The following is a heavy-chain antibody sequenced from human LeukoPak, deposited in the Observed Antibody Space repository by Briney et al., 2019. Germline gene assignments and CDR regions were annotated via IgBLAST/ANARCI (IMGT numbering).Heavy chain of an antibody. V-gene: IGHV1-46*01. CDR2: INPSGGST. J-gene: IGHJ4*02. CDR3: ARGSDSLDY. D-gene: IGHD2-21*02. CDR1: GYTFTSYY. Sequence: ASVKVSCKASGYTFTSYYMHWVRQAPGQGLEWMGIINPSGGSTNYAQKLQGRVTMTTDTSTSTAYMELRSLRSDDTAVYYCARGSDSLDYWGQGTLVTVSS.